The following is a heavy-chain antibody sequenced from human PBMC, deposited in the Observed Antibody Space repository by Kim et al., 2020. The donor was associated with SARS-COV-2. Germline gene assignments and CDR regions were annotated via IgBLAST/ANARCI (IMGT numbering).Heavy chain of an antibody. CDR2: IIPIFGTA. D-gene: IGHD3-22*01. V-gene: IGHV1-69*13. CDR3: ARDPYYYDSSGYEGDY. Sequence: SVKVSCKASGGTFSSYAISWVRQAPGQGLEWMGGIIPIFGTANYAQKFQGRVTITADESTSTAYMELSSLRSEDTAVYYCARDPYYYDSSGYEGDYWGQGTLVTVSS. CDR1: GGTFSSYA. J-gene: IGHJ4*02.